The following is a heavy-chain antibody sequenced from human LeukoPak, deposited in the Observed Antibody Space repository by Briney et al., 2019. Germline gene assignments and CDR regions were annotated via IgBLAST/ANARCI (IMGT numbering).Heavy chain of an antibody. CDR1: GYIFTSYW. Sequence: GESLKISCKGSGYIFTSYWIAWVRQMPGKGLEWIGLIYPADSDTRYSPSFQGQVTVSADKSISTAYLHWSSLKASDTALYYCARRRGYSSVDAFDIWGQGTMVTVSS. D-gene: IGHD5-18*01. CDR2: IYPADSDT. CDR3: ARRRGYSSVDAFDI. J-gene: IGHJ3*02. V-gene: IGHV5-51*01.